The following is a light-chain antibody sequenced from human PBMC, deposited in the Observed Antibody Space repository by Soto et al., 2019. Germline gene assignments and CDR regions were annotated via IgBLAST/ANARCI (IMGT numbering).Light chain of an antibody. CDR2: GAS. CDR1: QTISND. Sequence: EVVMTQSPATVSVSPGEGVTLSCRASQTISNDLAWYQQKPGQAPRLLIYGASTRATGVPARFSGGGSGTEFTLTISSLQSEDFAFYYCQQNNKWPPVNFGGGTKVEIK. CDR3: QQNNKWPPVN. J-gene: IGKJ4*01. V-gene: IGKV3-15*01.